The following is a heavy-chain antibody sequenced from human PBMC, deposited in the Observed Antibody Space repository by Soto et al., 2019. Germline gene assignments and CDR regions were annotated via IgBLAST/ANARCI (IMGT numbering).Heavy chain of an antibody. D-gene: IGHD3-3*01. J-gene: IGHJ6*02. CDR1: GFTFSSLA. Sequence: EVQLLESGGGLIQPGGSLRLSCAASGFTFSSLAISWVRQAPGKGLEWVSSISRSGDSTYYADSEKGRFTISIDNSKNTLYLQMNNLRAEDTAVYYCGKQESITIFGVFVVYGLGLWGQGTTVTVSS. CDR3: GKQESITIFGVFVVYGLGL. V-gene: IGHV3-23*01. CDR2: ISRSGDST.